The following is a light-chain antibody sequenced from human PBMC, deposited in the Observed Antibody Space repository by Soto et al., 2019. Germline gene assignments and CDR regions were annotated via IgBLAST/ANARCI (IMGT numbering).Light chain of an antibody. V-gene: IGLV3-21*04. CDR1: NIGSKS. CDR2: YDS. CDR3: QVWDSSSDHPL. J-gene: IGLJ2*01. Sequence: SYELTQPPSVSVAPGKTARITCGGNNIGSKSLHWYQQKPGQAPVLVIYYDSDRPSGIPERFSGSNSGNTATLTISRVEAGDEADYYCQVWDSSSDHPLFGGGTKLTVL.